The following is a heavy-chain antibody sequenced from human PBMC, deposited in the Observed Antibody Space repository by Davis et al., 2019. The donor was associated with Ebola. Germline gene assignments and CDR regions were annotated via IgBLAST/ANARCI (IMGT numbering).Heavy chain of an antibody. J-gene: IGHJ4*02. CDR2: IYYSGST. V-gene: IGHV4-39*01. Sequence: SETLSLTCTVSGGSISSSSYYWGWIRQPPGKGLEWIGSIYYSGSTYSNPSLKSRVTISVDPSKNQFSLKLSSVSAADPAVYYCARRRLSFEAIDYWGQGTLVTVSS. CDR3: ARRRLSFEAIDY. D-gene: IGHD1-26*01. CDR1: GGSISSSSYY.